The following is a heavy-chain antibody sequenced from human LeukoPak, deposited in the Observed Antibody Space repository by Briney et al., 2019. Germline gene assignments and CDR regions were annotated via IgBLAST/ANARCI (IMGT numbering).Heavy chain of an antibody. Sequence: GGSLSLTCAASGFSFNNYWMTWVRQAPGKGLEWVANTSPDGSGKYHVESVKGRFTISRDNAEKILYLQMDSLRAEDTAVYYCASDGGWGKFNYWGQGTVVTVSS. CDR3: ASDGGWGKFNY. J-gene: IGHJ4*02. CDR2: TSPDGSGK. CDR1: GFSFNNYW. V-gene: IGHV3-7*01. D-gene: IGHD7-27*01.